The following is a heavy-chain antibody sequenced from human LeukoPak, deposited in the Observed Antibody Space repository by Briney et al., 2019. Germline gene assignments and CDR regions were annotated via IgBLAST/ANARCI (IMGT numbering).Heavy chain of an antibody. Sequence: GGSLRLSCAASGFTFSSYWMSWVRQAPGKGREWVANIKQDGSEKYYVDSVKGRFTISRDNAKNSLYLQMNSLRAEDTAVYYCARGRSNYYDQMGPYWFDPWGQGTLVTVSS. CDR2: IKQDGSEK. D-gene: IGHD3-22*01. J-gene: IGHJ5*02. V-gene: IGHV3-7*01. CDR1: GFTFSSYW. CDR3: ARGRSNYYDQMGPYWFDP.